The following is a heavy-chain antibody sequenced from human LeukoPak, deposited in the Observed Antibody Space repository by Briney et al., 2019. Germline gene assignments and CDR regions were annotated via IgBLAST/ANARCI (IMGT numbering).Heavy chain of an antibody. V-gene: IGHV4-34*01. CDR1: GGSFSGYY. Sequence: PSETLSLTCAVYGGSFSGYYWSWIRQPPGKGREWIGEINHSESTNYNPSLKSRLTISVDTSKNQFSLKLSSVTAADTAVYYCARGPSITMVRGVFDYWGQGTLVTVSS. J-gene: IGHJ4*02. D-gene: IGHD3-10*01. CDR3: ARGPSITMVRGVFDY. CDR2: INHSEST.